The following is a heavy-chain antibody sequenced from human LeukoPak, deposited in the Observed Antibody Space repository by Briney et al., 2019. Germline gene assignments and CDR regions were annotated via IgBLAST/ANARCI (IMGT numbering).Heavy chain of an antibody. J-gene: IGHJ4*02. CDR2: INTDGSRT. V-gene: IGHV3-74*01. CDR1: GFTFSSNW. D-gene: IGHD3-22*01. Sequence: GGSLRLSCAASGFTFSSNWMHWVRQAPGKGLEWVSRINTDGSRTTYADSVKGRFTISRDNAKNTLYLQMNSLRPEDTAVYYCAGLGGSGSRFDYWGQGTLVTVSS. CDR3: AGLGGSGSRFDY.